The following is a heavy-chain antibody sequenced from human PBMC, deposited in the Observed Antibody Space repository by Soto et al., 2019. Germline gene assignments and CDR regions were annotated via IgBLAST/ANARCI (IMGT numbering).Heavy chain of an antibody. CDR2: IWYDGSNK. D-gene: IGHD3-3*01. Sequence: GGSLRLSCAASGFTFSSYGMHWVRQAPGKGLEWVAVIWYDGSNKYYADSVKGRFTISRDNSKNTLYLQMNSLRAEDTAVYYCARDGTYDFWSGYYGASYYYGMDVWGQGTTVTVSS. J-gene: IGHJ6*02. CDR1: GFTFSSYG. V-gene: IGHV3-33*01. CDR3: ARDGTYDFWSGYYGASYYYGMDV.